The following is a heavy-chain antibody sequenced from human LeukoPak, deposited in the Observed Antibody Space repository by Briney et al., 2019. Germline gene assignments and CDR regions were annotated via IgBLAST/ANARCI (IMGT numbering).Heavy chain of an antibody. D-gene: IGHD6-19*01. V-gene: IGHV3-7*01. CDR3: ARDQKVAESGGPGPYYGMDV. CDR1: GFTFSSYW. J-gene: IGHJ6*02. Sequence: GGSLRLSCAASGFTFSSYWMNWVRQAPGKGLEWVANIKQDGSEKYYVDSVKGRFTISRDNAKNSLYLQMYSLRAEDTAVYYCARDQKVAESGGPGPYYGMDVWGQGSTVTVSS. CDR2: IKQDGSEK.